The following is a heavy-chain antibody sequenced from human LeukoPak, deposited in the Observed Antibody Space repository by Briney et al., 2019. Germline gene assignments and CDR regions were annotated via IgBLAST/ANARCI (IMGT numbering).Heavy chain of an antibody. CDR2: ISATGTTT. J-gene: IGHJ4*02. V-gene: IGHV3-23*01. CDR1: GFTFSSYA. CDR3: ARSYGGNYLYYFDY. Sequence: GGSLRLSCAVSGFTFSSYAMSWVRQAPGKGLEWVSSISATGTTTSYADSVKGRFTISGDDSKSTLYLQMNSLKADDTAVHYCARSYGGNYLYYFDYWGQGTLVTVSS. D-gene: IGHD4-23*01.